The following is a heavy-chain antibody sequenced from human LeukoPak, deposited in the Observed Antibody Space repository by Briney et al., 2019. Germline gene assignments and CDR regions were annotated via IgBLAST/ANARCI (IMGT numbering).Heavy chain of an antibody. CDR3: ARANDFWSGYYDY. CDR2: IYYSGST. V-gene: IGHV4-31*03. D-gene: IGHD3-3*01. Sequence: PSQTLSLTCTVSGGSISSGGYYRSWIRQHPEKGLEWIGYIYYSGSTYYNPSLKSRVTISVDTSKNQFSLKLSSVTAADTAVYYCARANDFWSGYYDYWGQGTLVTVSS. J-gene: IGHJ4*02. CDR1: GGSISSGGYY.